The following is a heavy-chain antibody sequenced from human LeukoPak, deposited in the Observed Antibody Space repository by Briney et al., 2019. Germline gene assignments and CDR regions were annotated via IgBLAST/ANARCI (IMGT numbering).Heavy chain of an antibody. V-gene: IGHV1-18*04. CDR2: ISAYNGNT. D-gene: IGHD2-2*01. Sequence: GASVKVSCKASGYTFTSYGISWVRQAPGQGLEWVGWISAYNGNTNYAQKLQGRVTMTTDTSTSTAYMELRSLRSDDTAVYYCAREGYCSSTSCYWFDRWGQGTLVTVSS. J-gene: IGHJ5*02. CDR3: AREGYCSSTSCYWFDR. CDR1: GYTFTSYG.